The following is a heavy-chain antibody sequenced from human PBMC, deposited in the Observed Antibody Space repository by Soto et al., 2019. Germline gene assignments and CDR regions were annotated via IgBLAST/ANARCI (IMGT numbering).Heavy chain of an antibody. V-gene: IGHV4-4*02. CDR1: GGSISSSNW. D-gene: IGHD6-19*01. CDR3: ARAMAGYRTNDY. CDR2: IYHSGST. Sequence: SETLSLTCTVSGGSISSSNWWSWVRQPPGKGLEWIGEIYHSGSTNYNPSLKSRVTISVDKPKNQFSLKLSSVAAADTAVYYCARAMAGYRTNDYWGQGTLVTVSS. J-gene: IGHJ4*02.